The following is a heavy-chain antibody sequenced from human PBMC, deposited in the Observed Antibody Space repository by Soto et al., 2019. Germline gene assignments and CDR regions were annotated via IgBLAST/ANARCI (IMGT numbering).Heavy chain of an antibody. CDR2: INAGNGNT. J-gene: IGHJ4*02. CDR1: GYTFTSYA. CDR3: ARQAEGGYNYGC. D-gene: IGHD5-12*01. Sequence: QVQLVQSGAEVKKPGASVKVSCKASGYTFTSYAMHWVRQAPGQRLEWMGWINAGNGNTKYSQKFQGRVTITRDTSASTAYMGLCSLRSEDTSVYYCARQAEGGYNYGCWGQGTLVTVSS. V-gene: IGHV1-3*01.